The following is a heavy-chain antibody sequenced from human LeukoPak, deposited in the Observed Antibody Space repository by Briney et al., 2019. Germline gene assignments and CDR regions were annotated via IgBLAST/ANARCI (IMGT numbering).Heavy chain of an antibody. CDR2: IIPVLNIT. D-gene: IGHD5-18*01. J-gene: IGHJ6*02. V-gene: IGHV1-69*04. CDR3: ARDQGLTAPPPYGLDV. CDR1: GGTFSTSA. Sequence: ASVKVSCKTSGGTFSTSAITWVRQAPGQGLEWMGRIIPVLNITAYAQRFQGRVTITADTSTSTVYMELSSLRSEETAVYYCARDQGLTAPPPYGLDVWGQGTTVIVSS.